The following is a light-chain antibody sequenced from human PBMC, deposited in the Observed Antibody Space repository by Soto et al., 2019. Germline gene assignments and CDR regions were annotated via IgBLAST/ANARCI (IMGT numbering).Light chain of an antibody. J-gene: IGKJ4*01. CDR3: QQRSGWPLT. CDR1: QRITTY. V-gene: IGKV3-11*01. CDR2: DAS. Sequence: EIVLTQSPATLSLSPGARATLSCRASQRITTYLAWYQQKPGQAPRLLIYDASNRATGIPARFSGSGSGTDFTLTISSLAPEDFAFYYCQQRSGWPLTFGGGTKVEIK.